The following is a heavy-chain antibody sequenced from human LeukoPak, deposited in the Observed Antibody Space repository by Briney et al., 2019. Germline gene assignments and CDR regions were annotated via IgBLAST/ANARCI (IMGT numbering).Heavy chain of an antibody. D-gene: IGHD5-24*01. Sequence: GASVKVSCKASGYTFTGYYMHWVRQAPGQGLEWMGIINPSGGSTSYAQKFQGRVTMTRDTSISTAYMELSSLRSDDTAVYYCARGRKAADSYNFDYWGQGILVTVSS. CDR3: ARGRKAADSYNFDY. CDR1: GYTFTGYY. CDR2: INPSGGST. J-gene: IGHJ4*02. V-gene: IGHV1-46*01.